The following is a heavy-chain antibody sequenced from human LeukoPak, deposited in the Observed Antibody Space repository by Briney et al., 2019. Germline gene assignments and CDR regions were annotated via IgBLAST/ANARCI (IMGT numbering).Heavy chain of an antibody. Sequence: PGGSLRLSCAASGFTFSNYWMHWVRQAPGKGLVWVSRLSSDGRDPSYADSVKGRFTISRDNSKGALYLQMNSLRVEDTAVYYCARGKSSRHALDIWGQGTMVTVSS. CDR2: LSSDGRDP. CDR1: GFTFSNYW. V-gene: IGHV3-74*01. J-gene: IGHJ3*02. D-gene: IGHD6-6*01. CDR3: ARGKSSRHALDI.